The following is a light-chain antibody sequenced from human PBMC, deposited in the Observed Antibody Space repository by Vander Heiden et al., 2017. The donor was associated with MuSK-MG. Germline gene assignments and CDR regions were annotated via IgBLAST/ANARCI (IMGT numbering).Light chain of an antibody. CDR3: KQSDRTPYT. CDR2: TAP. Sequence: DIQMTQSPSSLSASAGDSVSIPCRARDTIGKYVNWYQQKPGEAPNLLIYTAPSLETGVPARFSGSGSGTDFTLTISGLQREDVATYFCKQSDRTPYTFGQGTRLEIK. J-gene: IGKJ2*01. V-gene: IGKV1-39*01. CDR1: DTIGKY.